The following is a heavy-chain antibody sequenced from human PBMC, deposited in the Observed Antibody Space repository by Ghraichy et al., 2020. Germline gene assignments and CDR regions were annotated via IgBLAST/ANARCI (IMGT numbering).Heavy chain of an antibody. CDR2: INPNSGAT. V-gene: IGHV1-2*02. J-gene: IGHJ4*02. D-gene: IGHD1-26*01. CDR3: ARAVVGTTGRIDY. Sequence: MGWINPNSGATKYAQTFQGRVTMTRDTSLNTAYMGLSSLRSDDTAVYYCARAVVGTTGRIDYWGQGSL.